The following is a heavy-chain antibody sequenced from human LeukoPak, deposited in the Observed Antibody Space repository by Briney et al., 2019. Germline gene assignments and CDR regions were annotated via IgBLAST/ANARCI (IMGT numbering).Heavy chain of an antibody. CDR2: ISRDSNII. J-gene: IGHJ3*02. CDR1: GFSFRDYN. V-gene: IGHV3-48*01. Sequence: PGGSLRLSCAASGFSFRDYNVNWVRQPPGKGLEWVSYISRDSNIIYYADSVKGRFTISRDNSKNTLYLQMNSLRAEDTAVYYCARSIAVAGKGRGAFDIWGQGTMVTVSS. CDR3: ARSIAVAGKGRGAFDI. D-gene: IGHD6-19*01.